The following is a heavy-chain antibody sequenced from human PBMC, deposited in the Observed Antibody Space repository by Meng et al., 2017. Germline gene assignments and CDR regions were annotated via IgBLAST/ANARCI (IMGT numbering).Heavy chain of an antibody. V-gene: IGHV4-59*01. J-gene: IGHJ5*02. CDR3: ARGGYYYDSSGELNWFDP. CDR1: GGSISSYY. D-gene: IGHD3-22*01. CDR2: IYYSGST. Sequence: SETLSLTCTVSGGSISSYYWSWIRQPPGKGLEWIGYIYYSGSTNYNPSLKSRVTISVDTSKNQFSLKLSSVTAADTAVYYCARGGYYYDSSGELNWFDPWGQGTLVTVPS.